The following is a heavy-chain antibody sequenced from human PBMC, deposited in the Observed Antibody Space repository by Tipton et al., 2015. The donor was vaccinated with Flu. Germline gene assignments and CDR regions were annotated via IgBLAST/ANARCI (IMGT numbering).Heavy chain of an antibody. CDR3: ARSVAVAAPGWFDP. J-gene: IGHJ5*02. CDR2: IYHSGST. Sequence: TLSLTCAVSGYSISSGYYWGWIRQPPGKGLEWIGSIYHSGSTYYNPSLKSRVTISVDTSKNQFSLKLSSVTAADTAVYYCARSVAVAAPGWFDPWGQGTLVTVSS. D-gene: IGHD6-19*01. CDR1: GYSISSGYY. V-gene: IGHV4-38-2*01.